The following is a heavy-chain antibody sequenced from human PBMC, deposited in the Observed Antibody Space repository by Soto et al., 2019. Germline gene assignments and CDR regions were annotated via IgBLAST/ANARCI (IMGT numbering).Heavy chain of an antibody. D-gene: IGHD2-15*01. CDR1: GFTFSSYG. CDR3: ARGGYCSGGSCYPAAAFDI. V-gene: IGHV3-33*01. Sequence: GGSLRLSCAASGFTFSSYGMHWVRQAPGKGLEWVAVIWYDGSNKYYADSVKGRFTISRDNSKNTLYLQMNSLRAEDTAVYYCARGGYCSGGSCYPAAAFDIWGQGTMVTVS. J-gene: IGHJ3*02. CDR2: IWYDGSNK.